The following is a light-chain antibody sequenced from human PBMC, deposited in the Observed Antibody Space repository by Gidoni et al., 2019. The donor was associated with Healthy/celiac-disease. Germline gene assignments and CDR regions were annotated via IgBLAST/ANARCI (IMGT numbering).Light chain of an antibody. V-gene: IGKV4-1*01. CDR2: WAS. Sequence: IVMPQSPDSLAVSLGVRATINCKSSQSVLHSSNNKNYLAWYQQKPGQPPKLLIYWASTRESGVPDRFSGSGSGTDFTLTISSLQAEDVAVYYCQQYYSTPYTFGQGTKLEIK. J-gene: IGKJ2*01. CDR1: QSVLHSSNNKNY. CDR3: QQYYSTPYT.